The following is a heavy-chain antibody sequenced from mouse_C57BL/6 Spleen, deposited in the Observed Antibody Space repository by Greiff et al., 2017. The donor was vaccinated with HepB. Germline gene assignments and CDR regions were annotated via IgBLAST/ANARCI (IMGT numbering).Heavy chain of an antibody. Sequence: QVQLQQPGAELVKPGASVKMSCKASGYTFTSYWITWVKQRPGQGLEWIGDIYPGSGSTNYNEKFKSKATLTVDTSSSTAYMQLSSLTSEDSAVYYCARHGNGLREKGFDYWGQGTTLTVSS. J-gene: IGHJ2*01. D-gene: IGHD2-2*01. V-gene: IGHV1-55*01. CDR2: IYPGSGST. CDR1: GYTFTSYW. CDR3: ARHGNGLREKGFDY.